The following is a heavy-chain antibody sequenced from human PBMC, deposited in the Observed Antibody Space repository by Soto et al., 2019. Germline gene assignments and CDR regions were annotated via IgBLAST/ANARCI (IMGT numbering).Heavy chain of an antibody. CDR2: ISSASGNM. J-gene: IGHJ4*02. D-gene: IGHD4-17*01. CDR3: ARSSFNGGDYFDS. CDR1: GFSFSSYE. Sequence: PGGSLRLSCAASGFSFSSYEMNWVRQAPGKGLEWVSYISSASGNMYYADSVKGRFSISRDNAKNSLYLQMNSLRAEDTAVYYCARSSFNGGDYFDSWGQGTPVTVSS. V-gene: IGHV3-48*03.